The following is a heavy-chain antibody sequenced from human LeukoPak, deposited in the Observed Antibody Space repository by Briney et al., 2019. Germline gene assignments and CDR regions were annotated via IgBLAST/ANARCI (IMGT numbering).Heavy chain of an antibody. Sequence: GGSLRLSCAASGFTSADYGMSWGRQAPGKGLGWVSGITGNGGSVGYADAMKGRFTVSRDNAKNSLYLQMNSLRDEDTALYYCARDHVGSGYYYFDSWGQGPLVTVSS. J-gene: IGHJ4*02. CDR2: ITGNGGSV. V-gene: IGHV3-20*04. CDR1: GFTSADYG. CDR3: ARDHVGSGYYYFDS. D-gene: IGHD3-22*01.